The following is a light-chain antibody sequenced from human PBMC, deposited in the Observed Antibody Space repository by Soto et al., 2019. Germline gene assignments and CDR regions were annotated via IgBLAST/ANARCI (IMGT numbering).Light chain of an antibody. CDR1: QSVSSN. Sequence: EIVMTQSPATLSVSPGERATLSCRASQSVSSNLAWYQQKPGQAPRLLVYAAYTRATGIPARFSGSGSGTEFTLTISSLQSEDFAVYYCQQHNNWPPWTCGQGTKVDIK. CDR3: QQHNNWPPWT. J-gene: IGKJ1*01. CDR2: AAY. V-gene: IGKV3-15*01.